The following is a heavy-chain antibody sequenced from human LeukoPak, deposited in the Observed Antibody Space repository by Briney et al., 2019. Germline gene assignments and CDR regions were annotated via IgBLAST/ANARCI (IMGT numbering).Heavy chain of an antibody. J-gene: IGHJ4*02. V-gene: IGHV3-21*01. CDR1: GFTFSSYS. Sequence: GGSLRLSCAASGFTFSSYSMNWVRQAPGKGLEWVSSISSSSRYIYYADSVKGRFTISRDNSKNALYLQMNSLRAEDTAVYYCARDIRDGYSSGWYPSYFDYWGQGTLVTVSS. CDR3: ARDIRDGYSSGWYPSYFDY. D-gene: IGHD6-19*01. CDR2: ISSSSRYI.